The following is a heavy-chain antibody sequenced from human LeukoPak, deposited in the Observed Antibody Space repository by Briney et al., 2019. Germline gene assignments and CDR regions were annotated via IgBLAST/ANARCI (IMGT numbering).Heavy chain of an antibody. CDR2: IYPGDSDT. V-gene: IGHV5-51*01. CDR3: ARTIGYCSSTSCFGWFDP. J-gene: IGHJ5*02. Sequence: GESLKISCRGSGYTFTSYWIAWVRQMPGKGLEWMGIIYPGDSDTRYSPSFQGQVTISADKSISTAYLQWSSLKASDTAMYYCARTIGYCSSTSCFGWFDPWGQGTLVTVSS. D-gene: IGHD2-2*01. CDR1: GYTFTSYW.